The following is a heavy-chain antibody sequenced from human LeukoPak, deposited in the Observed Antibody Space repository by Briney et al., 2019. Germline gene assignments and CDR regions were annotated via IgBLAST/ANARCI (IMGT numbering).Heavy chain of an antibody. CDR2: ISSSSSTI. V-gene: IGHV3-48*01. CDR1: GFTFSSYS. D-gene: IGHD3-10*01. Sequence: GGTLRLSCAASGFTFSSYSMNWVRQAPGKGLEWVSYISSSSSTIYYAHSVKGRFTISRVNAKNSLYLQMNSLRAEDTAVYYCARNYYYGSGSYYFDYWGQGTLVTVSS. J-gene: IGHJ4*02. CDR3: ARNYYYGSGSYYFDY.